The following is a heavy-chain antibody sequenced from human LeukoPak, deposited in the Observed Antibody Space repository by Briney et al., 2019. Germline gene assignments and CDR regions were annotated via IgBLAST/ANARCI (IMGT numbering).Heavy chain of an antibody. CDR2: INAGNGYT. V-gene: IGHV1-3*03. CDR3: ATATPGEAFDY. CDR1: GNTFTSYT. Sequence: ASVKVSCKASGNTFTSYTMHWVRQAPGQRLGWMAWINAGNGYTKYSQEFQGRVTITRDTSASTAYMELSSLTSEDMAVYYCATATPGEAFDYWGQGTQVTVSS. D-gene: IGHD3-16*01. J-gene: IGHJ4*02.